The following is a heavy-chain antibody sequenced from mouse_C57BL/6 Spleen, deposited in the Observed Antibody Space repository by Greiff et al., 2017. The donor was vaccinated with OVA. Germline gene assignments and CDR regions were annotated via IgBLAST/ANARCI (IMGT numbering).Heavy chain of an antibody. Sequence: VQLQQPGAELVKPGASVKMSCKASGYTFTSYWITWVKQRPGQGLEWIGDIYPGSGSTNYNEKFKSKATLTVDTSSSTAYMQLSSLTSEDSAVYDCARWKLGPDWYFDVWGTGTTVTVSS. D-gene: IGHD4-1*01. V-gene: IGHV1-55*01. CDR1: GYTFTSYW. CDR2: IYPGSGST. CDR3: ARWKLGPDWYFDV. J-gene: IGHJ1*03.